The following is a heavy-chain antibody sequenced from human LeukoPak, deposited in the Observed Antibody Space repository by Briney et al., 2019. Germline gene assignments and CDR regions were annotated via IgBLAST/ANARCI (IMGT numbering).Heavy chain of an antibody. CDR3: ATVLKWDGSGWYWYFDL. CDR1: GFTFSNYA. Sequence: GGSLRLSCAASGFTFSNYAMHWVRRAPGKGLQWVSAISPGSGSKYYADSVKGRFTISRDNSKNTLYLEMNSLRAEDTAIFYCATVLKWDGSGWYWYFDLWGRGTLVTVSS. V-gene: IGHV3-23*01. J-gene: IGHJ2*01. D-gene: IGHD6-19*01. CDR2: ISPGSGSK.